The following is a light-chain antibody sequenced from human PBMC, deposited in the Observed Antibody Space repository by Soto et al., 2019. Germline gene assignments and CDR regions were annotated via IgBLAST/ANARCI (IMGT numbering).Light chain of an antibody. J-gene: IGKJ3*01. CDR3: QQYDWSHPAFT. CDR1: QTVTTS. Sequence: EIVLTQSPGTLSLSPGERATLSCRASQTVTTSLAWYQQKPGRAPRLVIYGASSRATGIPDRFSGSGSGTDFPLTISRLEPEDFAVYYCQQYDWSHPAFTFGPGTKVDIK. CDR2: GAS. V-gene: IGKV3-20*01.